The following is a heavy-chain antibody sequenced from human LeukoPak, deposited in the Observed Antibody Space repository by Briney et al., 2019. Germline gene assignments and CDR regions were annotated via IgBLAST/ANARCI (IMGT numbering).Heavy chain of an antibody. CDR1: GFTFSSYW. Sequence: GGSLRLSCAASGFTFSSYWMHWVRQDPSKGLVWVSRINIDGTSTAYADSVKGRFTVSRDNAKNTLYLQMDSLRAEDTAVYYCARIYDSSGYSFDYWGQGTLVTVSS. V-gene: IGHV3-74*01. CDR2: INIDGTST. J-gene: IGHJ4*02. CDR3: ARIYDSSGYSFDY. D-gene: IGHD3-22*01.